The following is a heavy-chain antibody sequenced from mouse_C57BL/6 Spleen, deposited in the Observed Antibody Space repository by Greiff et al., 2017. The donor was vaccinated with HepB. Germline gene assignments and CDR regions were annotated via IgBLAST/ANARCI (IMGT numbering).Heavy chain of an antibody. Sequence: EVKLVESGAELVKPGASVKLSCTASGFNIKDYYMHWVKQRTEQGLEWIGRIDPEDGETKYAPKFQGKATITADTSSNTAYLQLSSLTSEDTAVYYCARIDPYDYDDEGYAMDYWGHGTSVTVSS. D-gene: IGHD2-4*01. J-gene: IGHJ4*01. CDR1: GFNIKDYY. CDR3: ARIDPYDYDDEGYAMDY. CDR2: IDPEDGET. V-gene: IGHV14-2*01.